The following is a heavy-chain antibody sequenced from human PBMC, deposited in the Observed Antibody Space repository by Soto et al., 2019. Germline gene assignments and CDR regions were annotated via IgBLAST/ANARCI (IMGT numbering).Heavy chain of an antibody. Sequence: EVQLVESGGGLVKPGGSLRLSCAASGFTFSSYSRNWVRQAPGKGLEWVSSISSSSSYIYYADSVKGRFTISRDNAKNSLYLQMNSLGAEDTAVYYCASDSGDLYCSSTSCYLDYYYDGIDVWGQGTTVTVSS. D-gene: IGHD2-2*01. CDR3: ASDSGDLYCSSTSCYLDYYYDGIDV. J-gene: IGHJ6*02. CDR2: ISSSSSYI. CDR1: GFTFSSYS. V-gene: IGHV3-21*01.